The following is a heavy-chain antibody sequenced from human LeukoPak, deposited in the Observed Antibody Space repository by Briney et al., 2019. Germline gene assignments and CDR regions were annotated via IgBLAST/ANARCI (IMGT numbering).Heavy chain of an antibody. CDR2: ININGSST. D-gene: IGHD2-15*01. Sequence: GGSLRLSCAASGFTISRYWMHWVRQAPGKGLVWVSRININGSSTIYADSVKGRFTISRDNAKNTLYLQMNNLRADDTAVYYCARDRYCSGNGCQDLGYWGQGTLVTVSS. CDR3: ARDRYCSGNGCQDLGY. CDR1: GFTISRYW. V-gene: IGHV3-74*01. J-gene: IGHJ4*02.